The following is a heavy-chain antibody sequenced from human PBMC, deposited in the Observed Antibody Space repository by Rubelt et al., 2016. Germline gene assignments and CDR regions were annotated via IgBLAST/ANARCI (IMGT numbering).Heavy chain of an antibody. D-gene: IGHD6-19*01. CDR3: ARVRAVAGDNDY. J-gene: IGHJ4*02. V-gene: IGHV4-34*01. Sequence: QVQLQQWGAGLLKSSETLSLTCAVSGESFSVYYWSWIRQPPGKGLEWIGEIDHSGTTKYNPSLKSRVTISVDTSKNQFSLKLSSVTAADTAVYYCARVRAVAGDNDYWGQGTLVTVSS. CDR2: IDHSGTT. CDR1: GESFSVYY.